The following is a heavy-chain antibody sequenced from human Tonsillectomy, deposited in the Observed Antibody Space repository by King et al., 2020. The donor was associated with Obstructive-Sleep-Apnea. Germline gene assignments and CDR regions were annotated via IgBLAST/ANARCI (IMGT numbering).Heavy chain of an antibody. V-gene: IGHV3-11*01. J-gene: IGHJ4*02. CDR1: GFTFSDYY. Sequence: VQLVESGGGLVKPGGSLRLSCAASGFTFSDYYMNWIRQAPGKGPEWISYIGPSGGNIHYSDSVKGRFTISRDNAENLLSLQMNNLRAEDTAVYYCARDEDIVVVPAARDGSYYFASWGQGTLVPVSS. CDR3: ARDEDIVVVPAARDGSYYFAS. CDR2: IGPSGGNI. D-gene: IGHD2-15*01.